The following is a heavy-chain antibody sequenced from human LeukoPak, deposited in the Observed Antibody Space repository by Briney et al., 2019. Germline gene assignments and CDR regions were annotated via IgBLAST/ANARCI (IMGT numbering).Heavy chain of an antibody. CDR2: IYYSGST. CDR1: GCSISSYY. Sequence: PSETLSLTCTVSGCSISSYYWSWIRQPPGKGLEWIGYIYYSGSTNYNPSLKSRVTISVDTSKNQFSLKLSSVTAADTAVYYCARVGSSSWSHYYYYGMDVWGQGTTVTVSS. J-gene: IGHJ6*02. D-gene: IGHD6-6*01. V-gene: IGHV4-59*01. CDR3: ARVGSSSWSHYYYYGMDV.